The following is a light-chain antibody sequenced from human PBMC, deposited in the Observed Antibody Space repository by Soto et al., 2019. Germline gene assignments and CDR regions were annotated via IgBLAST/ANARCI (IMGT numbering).Light chain of an antibody. CDR3: QQSYSTPYT. CDR2: AAS. V-gene: IGKV1-39*01. J-gene: IGKJ2*01. Sequence: DIQMTQSPSSLSASVGDRVTITCRASQSISSYLNWYQQKPGKAPKLLIYAASSLHSGVPSRFSGSGPGTEFTLTISSLQPEDFATYYCQQSYSTPYTFGQGTKLEIK. CDR1: QSISSY.